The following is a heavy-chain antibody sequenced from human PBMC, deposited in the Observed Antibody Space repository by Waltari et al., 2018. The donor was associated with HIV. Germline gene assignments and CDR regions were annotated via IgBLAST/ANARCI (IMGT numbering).Heavy chain of an antibody. D-gene: IGHD3-10*01. CDR3: ARGVGSGRYYYYMDV. Sequence: QVQLQESGPGLVKPSETLSLTCTVSGDSVSSGNYFWTWLRRPPGEGLEWIGYISYSGRTYLHPSLKSRLTISEDRPKNQFSLRLNSVTAADTAVYYCARGVGSGRYYYYMDVWGKGSTVTVFS. J-gene: IGHJ6*03. V-gene: IGHV4-61*01. CDR1: GDSVSSGNYF. CDR2: ISYSGRT.